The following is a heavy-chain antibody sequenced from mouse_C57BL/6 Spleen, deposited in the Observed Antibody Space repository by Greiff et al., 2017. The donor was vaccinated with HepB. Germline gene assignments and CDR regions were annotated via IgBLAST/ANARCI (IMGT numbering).Heavy chain of an antibody. CDR3: ARSGGGYYGNFAY. D-gene: IGHD2-3*01. CDR2: INPYNGGT. CDR1: GYTFTDYY. Sequence: EVQLKESGPVLVKPGASVKMSCKASGYTFTDYYMNWVKQSHGKSLEWIGVINPYNGGTSYNQKFKGKATLTVDKSSSTAYMELNSLTSEDSADYNCARSGGGYYGNFAYWGQRTLVTVS. J-gene: IGHJ3*01. V-gene: IGHV1-19*01.